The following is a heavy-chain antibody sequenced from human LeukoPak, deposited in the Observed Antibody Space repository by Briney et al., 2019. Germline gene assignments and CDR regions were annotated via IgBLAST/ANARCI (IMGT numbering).Heavy chain of an antibody. CDR1: GFTFSSYA. CDR2: ISYDGSNK. CDR3: ASIAETNWFDP. J-gene: IGHJ5*02. D-gene: IGHD6-13*01. Sequence: PGRSLRLSCAASGFTFSSYAMHWVRQAPGKGPEWVAVISYDGSNKYYADSVKGRFTISRGNSKNTLYLQMNSLRAEDTAVYYCASIAETNWFDPWGQGTLVTVSS. V-gene: IGHV3-30*01.